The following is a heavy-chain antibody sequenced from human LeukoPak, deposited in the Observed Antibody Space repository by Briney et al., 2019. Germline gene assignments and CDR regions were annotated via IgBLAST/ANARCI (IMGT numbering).Heavy chain of an antibody. CDR3: ARGEYSYGRYFDY. CDR2: INHRGGSS. D-gene: IGHD5-18*01. Sequence: ALGKVSRKASGYTFTSYYMHWTRQAPAPGPAWMGRINHRGGSSKYAQKFQGGVTMARDTSKSAVYMELSSLSSDDTAVYCCARGEYSYGRYFDYWGQGTLVTVSS. V-gene: IGHV1-46*01. CDR1: GYTFTSYY. J-gene: IGHJ4*02.